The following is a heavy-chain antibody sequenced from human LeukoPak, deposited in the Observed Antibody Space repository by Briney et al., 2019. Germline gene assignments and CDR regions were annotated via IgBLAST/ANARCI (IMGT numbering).Heavy chain of an antibody. Sequence: PSETLPLICAVYGGSFSGYYWSWIRQPPGKGLEWIGEINHSGSTNYNPSLKSRVTISVDTSKNQFSLKLSSVTAADTAVYYCARGGGSSGYYLHYWGQGTLVTVSS. J-gene: IGHJ4*02. CDR1: GGSFSGYY. V-gene: IGHV4-34*01. CDR2: INHSGST. CDR3: ARGGGSSGYYLHY. D-gene: IGHD3-22*01.